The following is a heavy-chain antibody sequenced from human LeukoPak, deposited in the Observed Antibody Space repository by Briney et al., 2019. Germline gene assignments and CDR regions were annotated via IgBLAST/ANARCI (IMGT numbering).Heavy chain of an antibody. CDR3: ARERDYSFWSGSYTTLYYFDY. J-gene: IGHJ4*02. CDR1: GGSISNDSYY. CDR2: IYTSGIT. Sequence: SQTLSLTCTVSGGSISNDSYYWNWIRHPAGKGLEWIGRIYTSGITNYNPSLKSPITISVDTSKNQFSLEVSSVTAPDTAVYYCARERDYSFWSGSYTTLYYFDYWGQGTLVTVSS. D-gene: IGHD3-3*01. V-gene: IGHV4-61*02.